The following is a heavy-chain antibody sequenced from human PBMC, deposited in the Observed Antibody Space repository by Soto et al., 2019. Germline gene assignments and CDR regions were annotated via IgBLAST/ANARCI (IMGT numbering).Heavy chain of an antibody. D-gene: IGHD5-12*01. J-gene: IGHJ4*02. CDR1: GFTFNAYG. CDR2: ISSDGSSK. V-gene: IGHV3-30*18. CDR3: VKDLRWSGYDLFDY. Sequence: QVQLVESGGGVVQPGRSLRLSCAASGFTFNAYGMHWVRQAPGKGLVWVAVISSDGSSKYYADSVQGRFTISRDNSKNTVALPMNSLRAEDTAVYYCVKDLRWSGYDLFDYWGQGVLVTVSS.